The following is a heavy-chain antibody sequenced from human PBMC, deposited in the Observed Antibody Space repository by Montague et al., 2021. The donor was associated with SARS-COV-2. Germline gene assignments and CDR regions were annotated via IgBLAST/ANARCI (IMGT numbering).Heavy chain of an antibody. V-gene: IGHV4-39*01. J-gene: IGHJ6*02. D-gene: IGHD3-9*01. CDR2: IYYSGST. CDR1: GGSISSSSYY. CDR3: ARAFTDWLRYYGMDV. Sequence: SGTLSLTCTVSGGSISSSSYYWGWIRQPPGKGLEWIGSIYYSGSTYYNPSLKSRVTISVDTSKNQFSLKLSSVTAADTAVYYCARAFTDWLRYYGMDVWGQGTTVTVSS.